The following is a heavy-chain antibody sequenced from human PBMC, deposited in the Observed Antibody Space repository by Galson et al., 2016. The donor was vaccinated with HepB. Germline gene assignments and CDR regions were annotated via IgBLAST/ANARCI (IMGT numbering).Heavy chain of an antibody. J-gene: IGHJ3*02. CDR1: GFTFTSYA. D-gene: IGHD6-13*01. V-gene: IGHV3-23*01. Sequence: SLRLSCAASGFTFTSYAMSWVRQPPGKGLEWVSSISGDGSNTFYADSVKGLFTSSRDSSKNTLFLHMNSLRAEDTAVYYCAKARPPRAAAGHGGAFDIWGQGTKVTVSS. CDR2: ISGDGSNT. CDR3: AKARPPRAAAGHGGAFDI.